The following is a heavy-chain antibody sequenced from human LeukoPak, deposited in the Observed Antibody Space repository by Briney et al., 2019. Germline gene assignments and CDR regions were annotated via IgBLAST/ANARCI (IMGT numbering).Heavy chain of an antibody. CDR2: IYSGGST. J-gene: IGHJ4*02. Sequence: PGGSLRLSCAASGFTVSSNYMSWVRQAPGKGLEWVSVIYSGGSTYYADSVKGRFTISRDNSKNMLYLQMNSLRAEDTAVYYCASYDYGGNACFDYWGQGTLVTVSS. CDR3: ASYDYGGNACFDY. V-gene: IGHV3-53*01. D-gene: IGHD4-23*01. CDR1: GFTVSSNY.